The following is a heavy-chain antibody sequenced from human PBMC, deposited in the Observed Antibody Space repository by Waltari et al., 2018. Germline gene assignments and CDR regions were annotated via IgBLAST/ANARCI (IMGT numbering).Heavy chain of an antibody. CDR1: GFTFSSYA. V-gene: IGHV3-23*01. CDR3: AKALTGRGGFDY. J-gene: IGHJ4*02. CDR2: ISGSCGST. Sequence: EVQLLESGGGLVQPGGSLRLSCAASGFTFSSYAMSWVRQAPGKGLEWVSGISGSCGSTYYADSVKGRFTISRDNSKNTLYLQMNSLRAEDTAVYYCAKALTGRGGFDYWGQGTLVTVSS. D-gene: IGHD1-20*01.